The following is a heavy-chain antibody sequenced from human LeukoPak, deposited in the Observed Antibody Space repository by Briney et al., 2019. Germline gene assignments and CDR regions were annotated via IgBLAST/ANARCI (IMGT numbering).Heavy chain of an antibody. V-gene: IGHV4-38-2*02. CDR3: ARGYSSSWYFNWFDP. D-gene: IGHD6-13*01. Sequence: PSETLSLTCSASGYAISSGYFWGWIRQPPGKGLEWIGTIYHSGSTYYNPSLKSRVTISVDTSKNQFSLKLSSVTAADTAVYYCARGYSSSWYFNWFDPWGQGTLVTVSS. J-gene: IGHJ5*02. CDR1: GYAISSGYF. CDR2: IYHSGST.